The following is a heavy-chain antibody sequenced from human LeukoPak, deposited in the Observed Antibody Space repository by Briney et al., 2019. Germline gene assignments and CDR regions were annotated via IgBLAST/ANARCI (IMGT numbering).Heavy chain of an antibody. CDR1: GYTFTDYY. D-gene: IGHD3-22*01. J-gene: IGHJ4*02. CDR2: INPNSGGT. V-gene: IGHV1-2*02. CDR3: ARDGDDSSGFYHN. Sequence: ASVKVSCKASGYTFTDYYMHWVRQAPGQGLEYMGWINPNSGGTNYAQKFQGRVTMTRDTSISTAYMELIRLRSDDTAVYYCARDGDDSSGFYHNWGQGTLVTVSS.